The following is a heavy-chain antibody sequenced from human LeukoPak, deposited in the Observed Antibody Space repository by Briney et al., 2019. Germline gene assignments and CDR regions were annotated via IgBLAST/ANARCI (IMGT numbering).Heavy chain of an antibody. J-gene: IGHJ3*02. CDR1: GFTFSSYE. D-gene: IGHD1-26*01. V-gene: IGHV3-30*02. CDR2: IRYDGSNK. CDR3: ARGGSYLSAFDI. Sequence: GGSLRLSCAASGFTFSSYEMNWVRQAPGKGLEWVAFIRYDGSNKYYADSVKGRFTISRDNSKNTLYLQMNSLRAEDTAVYYCARGGSYLSAFDIWGQGTMVTVSS.